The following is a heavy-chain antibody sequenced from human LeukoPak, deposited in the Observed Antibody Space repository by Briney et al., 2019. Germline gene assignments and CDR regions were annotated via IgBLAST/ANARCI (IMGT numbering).Heavy chain of an antibody. D-gene: IGHD3-10*01. CDR2: VFYSGST. V-gene: IGHV4-59*12. Sequence: SETLSLTCTVSGGSISSYYWSWIRQPPGKGLEWIGYVFYSGSTNYHPSLKSRVTISVDTSKNHFSLKLSSVTAADTAVYYCAREDRGSLDYWGQGTLVTVSS. CDR1: GGSISSYY. CDR3: AREDRGSLDY. J-gene: IGHJ4*02.